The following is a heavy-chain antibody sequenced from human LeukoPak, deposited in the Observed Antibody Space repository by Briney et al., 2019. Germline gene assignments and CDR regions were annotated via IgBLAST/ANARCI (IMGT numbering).Heavy chain of an antibody. V-gene: IGHV3-23*01. D-gene: IGHD6-13*01. CDR1: GSTFSSYA. CDR3: VKDYSTIAAAANPLVDY. CDR2: ITGSGDTT. Sequence: GSLRLSCAASGSTFSSYAVTWVRQAPGKGLEWVSGITGSGDTTFYADSVKGRFTISRDNSKNTLYLQMHSLRAEDTAVYYCVKDYSTIAAAANPLVDYWGQGALVTVSS. J-gene: IGHJ4*02.